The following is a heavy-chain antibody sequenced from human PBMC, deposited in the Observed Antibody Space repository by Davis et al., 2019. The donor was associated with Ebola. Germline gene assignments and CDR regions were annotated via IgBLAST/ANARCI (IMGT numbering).Heavy chain of an antibody. V-gene: IGHV3-23*01. CDR2: ISGSGANT. CDR1: GFTFYHYA. CDR3: ARDVSAHSSGYYYGE. D-gene: IGHD3-22*01. Sequence: GGSLRLSCAASGFTFYHYAMTWVRQAPGKGPEWLSGISGSGANTYNADSVRGRFAISRDNSKNILYLQMDNLRAEDTAIYYCARDVSAHSSGYYYGEWGQGTLVTVSS. J-gene: IGHJ4*02.